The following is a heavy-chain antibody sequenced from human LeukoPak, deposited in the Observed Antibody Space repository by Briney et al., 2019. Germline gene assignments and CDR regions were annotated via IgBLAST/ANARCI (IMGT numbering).Heavy chain of an antibody. Sequence: GGSLRLSCAASGFTFSSYAMHWVRQAPGKGLEWVAVISYDGSSKYYADSVKGRFTISRDNSKNTLYLQMNSLRAEDTAVYYCARVGWFGELLGYYYYGMDVWGQGTTVTVSS. CDR1: GFTFSSYA. D-gene: IGHD3-10*01. V-gene: IGHV3-30-3*01. CDR3: ARVGWFGELLGYYYYGMDV. CDR2: ISYDGSSK. J-gene: IGHJ6*02.